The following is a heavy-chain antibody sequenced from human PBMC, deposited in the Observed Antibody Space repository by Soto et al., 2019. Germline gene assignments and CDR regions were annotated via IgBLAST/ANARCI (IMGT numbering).Heavy chain of an antibody. CDR2: ISYDGSNK. V-gene: IGHV3-30-3*01. CDR3: ARDLGNNYGSFAY. D-gene: IGHD4-17*01. J-gene: IGHJ4*02. CDR1: GFTFSNYA. Sequence: GGSLRLSCVASGFTFSNYAMNWVRQAPGKGLEWVAVISYDGSNKYYADSVKGRITISRDNSRNTLYLQMNNLRAEDTAMYYCARDLGNNYGSFAYWGQGTLVTVSS.